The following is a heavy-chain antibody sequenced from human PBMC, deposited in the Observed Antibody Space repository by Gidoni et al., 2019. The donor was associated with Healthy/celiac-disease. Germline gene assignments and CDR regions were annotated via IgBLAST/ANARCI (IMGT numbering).Heavy chain of an antibody. CDR2: ISSSSSYI. Sequence: EVPLVESGGGLVKPGGSLRLSCAASGFTFSSYSMNWVRQAPGKGLEWVSSISSSSSYIYYADAGKGRFTISRDNAKNSLYLQMNSLRAEDTAVYYCARVSGAWLTPIDYWGQGTLVTVSS. J-gene: IGHJ4*02. V-gene: IGHV3-21*01. D-gene: IGHD5-12*01. CDR3: ARVSGAWLTPIDY. CDR1: GFTFSSYS.